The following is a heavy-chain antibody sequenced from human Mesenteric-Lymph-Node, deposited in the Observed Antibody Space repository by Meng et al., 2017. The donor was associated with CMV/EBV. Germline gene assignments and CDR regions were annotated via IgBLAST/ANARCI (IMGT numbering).Heavy chain of an antibody. CDR1: GYTFTSYG. J-gene: IGHJ4*02. Sequence: KASGYTFTSYGISWVRQAPGQGLEWMGWISAYNGNTNYAQKLQGRVTMTTDTSTSTAYMELRSLRSDDTAVYYCARGSILRYFDWSDYWGQGTLVTVSS. CDR2: ISAYNGNT. D-gene: IGHD3-9*01. CDR3: ARGSILRYFDWSDY. V-gene: IGHV1-18*01.